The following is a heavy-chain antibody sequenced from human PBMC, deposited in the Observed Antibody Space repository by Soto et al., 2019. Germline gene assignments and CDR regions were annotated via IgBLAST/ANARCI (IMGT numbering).Heavy chain of an antibody. CDR3: ARLVYDTRLNYMYFDF. CDR1: GVSLTSGNW. Sequence: KPSETLSLTCAVSGVSLTSGNWWTWVRQSPQRGLEYIGEIFHDGTANYYPSFERRVAMSVDTSRNQFSLKLTSVTAADTAVYFCARLVYDTRLNYMYFDFWGPGTLGTVS. D-gene: IGHD3-10*01. J-gene: IGHJ4*02. CDR2: IFHDGTA. V-gene: IGHV4-4*02.